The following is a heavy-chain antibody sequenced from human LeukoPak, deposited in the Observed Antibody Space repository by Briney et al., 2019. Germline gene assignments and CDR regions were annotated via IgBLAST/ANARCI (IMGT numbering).Heavy chain of an antibody. CDR1: GGSTRSYH. V-gene: IGHV4-4*07. J-gene: IGHJ5*02. CDR2: TQTSGST. CDR3: ARDASRYCSGGSCNPGSFDP. Sequence: PSETLSLTCTVSGGSTRSYHWSWIRQPAGKGLEWIGRTQTSGSTNYNPSLKSRVTVSVDNSNNQFSLRLTSVTAADTAVYYCARDASRYCSGGSCNPGSFDPSGQGILFIVSS. D-gene: IGHD2-15*01.